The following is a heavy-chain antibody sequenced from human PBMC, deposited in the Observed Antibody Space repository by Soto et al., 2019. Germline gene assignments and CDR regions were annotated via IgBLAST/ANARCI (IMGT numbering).Heavy chain of an antibody. CDR1: GFTFSSYA. Sequence: GGSLRLSCAASGFTFSSYAMHWVRQAPGKGLEWVAVISYDGSNKYYADSVKGRFTISRDNSKNTLYLQMNSLRAEDTAVYYCARDFGVASYNWFDPWGQGTLVTVSS. V-gene: IGHV3-30*04. D-gene: IGHD3-3*01. CDR2: ISYDGSNK. J-gene: IGHJ5*02. CDR3: ARDFGVASYNWFDP.